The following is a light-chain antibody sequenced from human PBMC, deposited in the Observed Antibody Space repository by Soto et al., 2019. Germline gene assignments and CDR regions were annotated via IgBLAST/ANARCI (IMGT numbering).Light chain of an antibody. J-gene: IGKJ2*01. CDR2: GAS. CDR3: PQYGSSPPYT. V-gene: IGKV3-20*01. Sequence: EIVLTQSPGTLSLSPGERATLSCRASQSVSSRYLAWYQQKPGQAPRLLMYGASSRTTGIPDRFSGSGSGTDFTLTISRLEPEDFAVYYCPQYGSSPPYTFGQGTKLEIK. CDR1: QSVSSRY.